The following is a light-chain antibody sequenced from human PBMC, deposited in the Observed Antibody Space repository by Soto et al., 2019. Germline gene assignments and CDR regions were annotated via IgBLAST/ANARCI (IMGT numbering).Light chain of an antibody. V-gene: IGLV2-11*01. CDR2: DVS. CDR3: CSYAGTYTYV. Sequence: SALTQPRSVSGSLGQLVAISCTGTSSGVGGYNYVSWYQQHPGKAPKVLIYDVSKRPSGVPDRFSGSQSGNTASLTISGLQAEDEADYYCCSYAGTYTYVFGTGTKVTAL. J-gene: IGLJ1*01. CDR1: SSGVGGYNY.